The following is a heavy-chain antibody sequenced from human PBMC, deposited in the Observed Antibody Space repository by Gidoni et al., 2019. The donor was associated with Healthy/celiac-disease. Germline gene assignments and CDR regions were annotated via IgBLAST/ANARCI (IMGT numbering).Heavy chain of an antibody. V-gene: IGHV4-39*01. CDR3: ARLFPYCGGDCYSGGWFDP. Sequence: QLQLQESGPGLVKPAEALSLTCTVSGGCISSSSYYWGWIRQPPGKGLEWIGSIYYSGSTYYNPSLKSRVTISVDTSKNQFSLKLSSVTAADTAVYYCARLFPYCGGDCYSGGWFDPWGQGTLVTVSS. CDR1: GGCISSSSYY. J-gene: IGHJ5*02. D-gene: IGHD2-21*02. CDR2: IYYSGST.